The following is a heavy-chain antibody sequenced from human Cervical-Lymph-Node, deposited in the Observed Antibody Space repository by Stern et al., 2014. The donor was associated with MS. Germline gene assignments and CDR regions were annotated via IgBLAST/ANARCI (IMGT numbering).Heavy chain of an antibody. V-gene: IGHV4-4*02. CDR3: ARVGYYDSSGYRTRNYFDY. CDR1: GGSISSSNW. J-gene: IGHJ4*02. CDR2: IYHNGST. Sequence: QLQLQESGPGLVKPSGTLSLTCAVSGGSISSSNWGSWVRQPPGKGLEGXGEIYHNGSTNYNPSLQGRVTLSADKSKNQVSLQLSSVTAADTAVYYCARVGYYDSSGYRTRNYFDYWGQGTLVTVSS. D-gene: IGHD3-22*01.